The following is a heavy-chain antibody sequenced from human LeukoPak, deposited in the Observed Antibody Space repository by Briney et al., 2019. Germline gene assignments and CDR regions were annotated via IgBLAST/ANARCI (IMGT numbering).Heavy chain of an antibody. D-gene: IGHD6-13*01. Sequence: PSETLSLTCTVSGGSISSYSWSWIRQPPGKGLEWIGYIYYSGSTNYNPSLKSRVTISVDTSKNQFSLKLSSVTAADTAVYYCASAAAGTGWFDPWGQGTLVTVSS. J-gene: IGHJ5*02. CDR3: ASAAAGTGWFDP. V-gene: IGHV4-59*01. CDR2: IYYSGST. CDR1: GGSISSYS.